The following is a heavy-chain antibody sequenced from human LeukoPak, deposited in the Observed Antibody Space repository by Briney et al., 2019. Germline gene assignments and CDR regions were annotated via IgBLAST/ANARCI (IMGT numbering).Heavy chain of an antibody. V-gene: IGHV5-51*01. CDR2: IYPGDSDT. CDR3: ATHYCSSTSCYVGDAFDI. Sequence: GESPKISCKGSGYSFTSYWIGWVRQMPGKGLEWMGIIYPGDSDTRYSPSFQGQVTISADKSISTAYLQWSSLKASDTAMYYCATHYCSSTSCYVGDAFDIWGQGTMVTVSS. J-gene: IGHJ3*02. D-gene: IGHD2-2*01. CDR1: GYSFTSYW.